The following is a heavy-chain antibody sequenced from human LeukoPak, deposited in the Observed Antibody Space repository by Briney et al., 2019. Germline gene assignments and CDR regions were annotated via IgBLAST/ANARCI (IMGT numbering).Heavy chain of an antibody. D-gene: IGHD3-10*01. Sequence: GGSLRLSCAASGFTLNTYAMTWVRQAPGKGLEWLATVDTGGHSTHYADSVKGRFTISRDNSKNTLSLQMNSLRAEDTAVYYCATDVGPYYHGSGLSMFDYWGQGSLVTVSS. CDR2: VDTGGHST. CDR1: GFTLNTYA. V-gene: IGHV3-23*01. J-gene: IGHJ4*02. CDR3: ATDVGPYYHGSGLSMFDY.